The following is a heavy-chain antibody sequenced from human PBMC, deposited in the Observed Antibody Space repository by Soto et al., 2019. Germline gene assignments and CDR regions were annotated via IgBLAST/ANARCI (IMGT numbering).Heavy chain of an antibody. Sequence: EVQLVESGGGLVQPGGSLRLSCTASGFPLSDYWMHWVRQAPGKGLVWVPRINSDGSSRTYEDPVKGRFTISRDNAQNTVYLQRNSSGADDTGAYYCAREDMTTAPYYYFMDVWGKGTTVTVAS. CDR2: INSDGSSR. D-gene: IGHD4-17*01. CDR1: GFPLSDYW. CDR3: AREDMTTAPYYYFMDV. V-gene: IGHV3-74*01. J-gene: IGHJ6*03.